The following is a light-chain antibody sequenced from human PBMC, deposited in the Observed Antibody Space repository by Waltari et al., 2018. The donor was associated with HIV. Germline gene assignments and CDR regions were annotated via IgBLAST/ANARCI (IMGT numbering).Light chain of an antibody. V-gene: IGKV3-11*01. CDR2: DAS. CDR1: QSVSTY. J-gene: IGKJ4*01. Sequence: EIVLTQSPATLSLSPGERATLSCSASQSVSTYLAWYQQKSGQSPRLLIYDASIRATGIPARFSGSGSGTDFTLTISSLEPEDFAVYYCQQRSNWPPAPTFGGGTKVEIK. CDR3: QQRSNWPPAPT.